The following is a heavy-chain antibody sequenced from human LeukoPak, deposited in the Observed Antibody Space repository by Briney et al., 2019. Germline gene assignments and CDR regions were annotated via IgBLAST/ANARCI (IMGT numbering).Heavy chain of an antibody. CDR2: IYYSGST. J-gene: IGHJ5*02. CDR3: ARGRVYYDSGAYH. D-gene: IGHD3-22*01. CDR1: GGSVNSGNYY. V-gene: IGHV4-61*01. Sequence: PSETLSLTCSVSGGSVNSGNYYWSWIRQPPGKGLEWIGYIYYSGSTSYSPSLKSRVTISLDTSRNQFSLKLTSVTAADTAVYFCARGRVYYDSGAYHWGQETLVTVSS.